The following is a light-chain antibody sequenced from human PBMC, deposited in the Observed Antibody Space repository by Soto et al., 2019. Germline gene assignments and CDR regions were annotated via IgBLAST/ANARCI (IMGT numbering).Light chain of an antibody. CDR3: QQSYNTPRT. CDR1: QSLGSY. J-gene: IGKJ1*01. V-gene: IGKV1-39*01. CDR2: TAS. Sequence: DIHMTHSPSSVSASVGDRVTMTCRASQSLGSYLNWYQQRPGKPPNLLISTASNLESGVPSRFSGSGSGTDFTLTISSLQPEDFATYYCQQSYNTPRTFGHGTKVDIK.